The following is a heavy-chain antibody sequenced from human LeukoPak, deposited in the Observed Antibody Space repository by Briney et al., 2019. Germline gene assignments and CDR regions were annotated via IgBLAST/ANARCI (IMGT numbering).Heavy chain of an antibody. V-gene: IGHV4-34*01. J-gene: IGHJ5*02. D-gene: IGHD3-22*01. Sequence: SETLSLTCAVYGGSFSGYYWSWIRQPPGKGLEWIGEINHSGSTNYNPSLTSRGNISVKKCKNKFSLKLSSVTAADTAVYYCARRITMIVVVLYNWFDPWGQGTLVTVSS. CDR2: INHSGST. CDR3: ARRITMIVVVLYNWFDP. CDR1: GGSFSGYY.